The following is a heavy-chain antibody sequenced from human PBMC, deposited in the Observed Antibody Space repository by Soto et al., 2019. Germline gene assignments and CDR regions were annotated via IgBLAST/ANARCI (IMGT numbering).Heavy chain of an antibody. Sequence: PSETLSLTCAVSVGSISTGGCSWSWIRLPPGRALEWIGYIFDTGTTSYSAPLESRVTRAVDRAQKQYPLNVGSETAPDTGIYFCACLDGYNRYFDLWGRGTLVTVSS. J-gene: IGHJ2*01. CDR3: ACLDGYNRYFDL. CDR1: VGSISTGGCS. V-gene: IGHV4-30-2*01. D-gene: IGHD5-12*01. CDR2: IFDTGTT.